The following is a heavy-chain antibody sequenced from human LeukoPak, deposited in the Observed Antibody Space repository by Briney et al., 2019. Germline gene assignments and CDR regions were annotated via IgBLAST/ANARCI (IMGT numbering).Heavy chain of an antibody. Sequence: LSETLSLTCAVYGGSFSGYYWSWIRQPPGKGLEWIGEINHSGSTNYNPSLKSRVTISVDTSKNQFSLKLSSVTAADTAVYYCNYYYSGMDVWGQGTTVTVSS. CDR3: NYYYSGMDV. CDR1: GGSFSGYY. J-gene: IGHJ6*02. V-gene: IGHV4-34*01. CDR2: INHSGST.